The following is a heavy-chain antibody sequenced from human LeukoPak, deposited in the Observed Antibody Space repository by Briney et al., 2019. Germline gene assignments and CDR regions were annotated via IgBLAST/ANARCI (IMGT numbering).Heavy chain of an antibody. Sequence: GASVKVSCKASGGTFSSYAIGWVRQAPGQGLEWMGGIIPIFGTANYAQKFQGRVTITADKSTSTAYMELSSLRFEDTAVYYCARSPRGIVVRNNYFDYWGQGTLVTVSS. V-gene: IGHV1-69*06. CDR1: GGTFSSYA. J-gene: IGHJ4*02. CDR3: ARSPRGIVVRNNYFDY. D-gene: IGHD2/OR15-2a*01. CDR2: IIPIFGTA.